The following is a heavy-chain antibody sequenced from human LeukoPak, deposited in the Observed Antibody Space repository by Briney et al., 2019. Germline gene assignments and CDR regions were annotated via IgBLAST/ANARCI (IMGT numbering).Heavy chain of an antibody. V-gene: IGHV4-39*01. Sequence: PSETLSLTCTVSGGSISNSYYWGWIRQPPGKGLEWIGSIYYSGDTYYNPSLKSRVTVSMDTSKNQVSLRLSSVTAADTAVYYCARHYLGGNYPDYFNHWGQGTLVTVSS. CDR2: IYYSGDT. CDR1: GGSISNSYY. CDR3: ARHYLGGNYPDYFNH. J-gene: IGHJ4*02. D-gene: IGHD1-26*01.